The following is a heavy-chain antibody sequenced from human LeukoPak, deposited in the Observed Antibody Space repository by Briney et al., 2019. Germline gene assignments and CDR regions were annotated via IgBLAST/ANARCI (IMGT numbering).Heavy chain of an antibody. CDR3: AREHYYDSSGFYRDFDC. CDR2: ISYDGGNK. V-gene: IGHV3-30-3*01. CDR1: GFIFSRFV. D-gene: IGHD3-22*01. Sequence: GGSLRLSCAASGFIFSRFVMHWVRQAPGKGLEWLALISYDGGNKYYTDSVKGRFTISRDNSKNTLYLQMTSLRAEDTAVYYCAREHYYDSSGFYRDFDCWGQGTLVTVSS. J-gene: IGHJ4*02.